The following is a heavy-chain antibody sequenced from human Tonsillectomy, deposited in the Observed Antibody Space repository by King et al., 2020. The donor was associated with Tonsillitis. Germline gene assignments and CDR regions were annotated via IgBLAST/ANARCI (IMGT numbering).Heavy chain of an antibody. CDR2: IRNNAYSYTT. D-gene: IGHD3-3*01. J-gene: IGHJ6*03. V-gene: IGHV3-72*01. CDR3: ARSWRFLEWVQPQEIFYYYYYMDV. Sequence: QLVQSGGGFVQPGVSLRLSCAASGFTFSDHYMDWGRQAPGKGLEWGGRIRNNAYSYTTESAAVVKGRFTISRDDSKSALYLQMHSPKTEETAVYYCARSWRFLEWVQPQEIFYYYYYMDVWGKGTTVTVSS. CDR1: GFTFSDHY.